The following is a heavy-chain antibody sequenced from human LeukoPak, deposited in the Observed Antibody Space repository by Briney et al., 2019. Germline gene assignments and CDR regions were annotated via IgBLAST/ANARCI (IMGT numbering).Heavy chain of an antibody. CDR1: GFTFSNYA. CDR3: ASPLRYSSGWYFGD. CDR2: FSPSGGGT. J-gene: IGHJ4*02. D-gene: IGHD6-19*01. V-gene: IGHV3-23*01. Sequence: GGSLRLSCAASGFTFSNYAMSWVRQAPGKGLEWVSAFSPSGGGTYYADSVKGRFTISRDNSKNTLYLQMNSLRAEDTAVYYCASPLRYSSGWYFGDWGQGTLVTVSS.